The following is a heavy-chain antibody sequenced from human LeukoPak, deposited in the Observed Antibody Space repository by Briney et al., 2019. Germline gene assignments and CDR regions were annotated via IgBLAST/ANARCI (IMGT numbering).Heavy chain of an antibody. J-gene: IGHJ4*02. CDR2: IYYSGST. Sequence: SETLSPTCTVSGGSISSYYWSWIRRPPGKGLEWIGYIYYSGSTNYNPSLKSRVTISVDTSKNQFSLKLNSVTAADTAVYYCARVRYNNYMYYFDYWGQGALVTVSS. CDR3: ARVRYNNYMYYFDY. V-gene: IGHV4-59*01. D-gene: IGHD4-11*01. CDR1: GGSISSYY.